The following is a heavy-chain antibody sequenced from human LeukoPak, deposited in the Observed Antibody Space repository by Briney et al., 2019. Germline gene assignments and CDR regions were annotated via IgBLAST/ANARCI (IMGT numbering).Heavy chain of an antibody. Sequence: PGGSLRLSCAASGFTFGSYGIYWVRQAPGKGLEWVAGIRYDGSDRSYADPVKGRFTISRDNSKNTVDLQMNSLRAEDTAVYYCAKGPPGAAADYYFDYWGQGTLVTVSS. CDR2: IRYDGSDR. CDR3: AKGPPGAAADYYFDY. D-gene: IGHD6-13*01. J-gene: IGHJ4*02. CDR1: GFTFGSYG. V-gene: IGHV3-33*03.